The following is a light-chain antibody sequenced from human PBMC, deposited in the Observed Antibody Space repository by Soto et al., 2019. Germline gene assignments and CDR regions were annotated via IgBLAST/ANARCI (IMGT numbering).Light chain of an antibody. V-gene: IGLV2-14*03. CDR1: SSDVGGHNH. Sequence: QSALTQPASVSGSPGQSITISCTGSSSDVGGHNHVSWYQQHPGKAPKLMIYHVTYRPSGVSNRYSGSKSGNSASLTISGLQADDEADYYCCSLTTSHTYVFGSGTKVTVL. J-gene: IGLJ1*01. CDR2: HVT. CDR3: CSLTTSHTYV.